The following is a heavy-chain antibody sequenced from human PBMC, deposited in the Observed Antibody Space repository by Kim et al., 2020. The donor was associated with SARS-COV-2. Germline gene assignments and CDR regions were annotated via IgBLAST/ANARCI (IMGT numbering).Heavy chain of an antibody. Sequence: SETLSLTCTVSGGSVSSGSYYWSWIRQPPGKGLEWIGYIYYSGSTNYNPSLKSRVTISVDTSKNQFSLKLSSVTAADTAVYYCARARRSRQQLPWPTAVYWFDPWGQGTLVTVSS. D-gene: IGHD6-13*01. CDR2: IYYSGST. V-gene: IGHV4-61*01. CDR3: ARARRSRQQLPWPTAVYWFDP. CDR1: GGSVSSGSYY. J-gene: IGHJ5*02.